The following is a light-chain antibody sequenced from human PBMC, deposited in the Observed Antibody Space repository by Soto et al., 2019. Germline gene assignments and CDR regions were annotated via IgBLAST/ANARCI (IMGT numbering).Light chain of an antibody. CDR2: GAS. J-gene: IGKJ3*01. Sequence: IVMTQSPATQSVSPGERATLSCRARQSVRSNVAWYQQKPGQAPRLLIYGASPRATGIPARFSGSGSGTEFTLTISSLQSENFAVYYCQQYNNWTPKAFGPGTTVDI. CDR1: QSVRSN. V-gene: IGKV3D-15*01. CDR3: QQYNNWTPKA.